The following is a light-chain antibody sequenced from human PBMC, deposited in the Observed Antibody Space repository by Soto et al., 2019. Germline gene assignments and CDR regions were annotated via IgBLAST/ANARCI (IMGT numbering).Light chain of an antibody. V-gene: IGKV1-39*01. CDR1: QSISSY. Sequence: DSQMTQSPSSLSASVADRVTITCLASQSISSYLNWYQQKPGKAPKLLIYAASSLQSGVPSRFSGSGSGTDFTLTISSLQPEDFATYYCQQSYSTPITFGQGTRLAIK. CDR3: QQSYSTPIT. J-gene: IGKJ5*01. CDR2: AAS.